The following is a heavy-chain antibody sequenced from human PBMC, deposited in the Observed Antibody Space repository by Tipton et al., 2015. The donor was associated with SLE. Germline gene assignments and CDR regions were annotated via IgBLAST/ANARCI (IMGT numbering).Heavy chain of an antibody. V-gene: IGHV3-13*04. Sequence: SLRLSCAASGFTFSSYDMHWVRQATGKGLEWVSAIGTAGDTYYPGSVKGRFTISRENAKNSLYLQMNSLRAGDTAVYYCARIATGIAAVAGYWGQGTLVTVSS. CDR3: ARIATGIAAVAGY. CDR2: IGTAGDT. D-gene: IGHD6-13*01. J-gene: IGHJ4*02. CDR1: GFTFSSYD.